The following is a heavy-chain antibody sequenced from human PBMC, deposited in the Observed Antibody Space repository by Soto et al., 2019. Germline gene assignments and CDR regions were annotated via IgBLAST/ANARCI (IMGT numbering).Heavy chain of an antibody. D-gene: IGHD3-10*02. J-gene: IGHJ6*02. CDR2: ISYDGSNK. Sequence: QVQLVESGGGVVQPGRSLRLSCAASGFTFSSYAMHWVRQAPGKGLEWVAVISYDGSNKYYADSVKGRFTISRDNSKNTLYLQMNSLRAEDTAVYYCAREMFPRYNGMDVWGQGTTVTVSS. CDR1: GFTFSSYA. V-gene: IGHV3-30-3*01. CDR3: AREMFPRYNGMDV.